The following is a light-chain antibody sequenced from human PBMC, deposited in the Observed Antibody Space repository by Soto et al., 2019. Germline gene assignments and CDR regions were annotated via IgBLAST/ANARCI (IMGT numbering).Light chain of an antibody. CDR2: KAS. J-gene: IGKJ1*01. Sequence: DIQMTQSPSTLSASVGDRVTIPCRASQSISSWLAWYQQKPGKAPKLLIYKASSLESGVPSRFSGSGSGTEFTLTISSLQPDDFATYYCQQYNSYSWTVGQGTKVDIK. CDR3: QQYNSYSWT. CDR1: QSISSW. V-gene: IGKV1-5*03.